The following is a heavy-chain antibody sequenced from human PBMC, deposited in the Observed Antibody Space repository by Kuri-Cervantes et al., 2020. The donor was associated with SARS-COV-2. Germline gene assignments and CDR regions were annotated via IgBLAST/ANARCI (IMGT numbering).Heavy chain of an antibody. D-gene: IGHD3-9*01. Sequence: GESLKISCAASGFTFSNYAIHWVRQAPGKGLEWVAVIWYDGSNKYYADSVKGRFTISRDNSKNTLYLQMNSLRAEDTAVYYCAKDASLRYFDWLPHDAFDIWGQGTMVTVSS. CDR2: IWYDGSNK. J-gene: IGHJ3*02. CDR1: GFTFSNYA. V-gene: IGHV3-33*06. CDR3: AKDASLRYFDWLPHDAFDI.